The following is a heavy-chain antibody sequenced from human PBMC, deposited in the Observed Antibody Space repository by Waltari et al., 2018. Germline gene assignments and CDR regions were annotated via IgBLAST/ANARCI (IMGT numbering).Heavy chain of an antibody. CDR3: ARDSGTRNGMDV. V-gene: IGHV1-2*02. Sequence: QVQLVQSGPEVRKPGASVKVSCKASGYRFTDHYVHWVRQAPGQGLEWMGWMNPKNGGTNYVQEFQGRVTVTRDTSTNTTYMDLSDLISDDTAVYYCARDSGTRNGMDVWGQGTTVTVSS. CDR2: MNPKNGGT. CDR1: GYRFTDHY. J-gene: IGHJ6*02.